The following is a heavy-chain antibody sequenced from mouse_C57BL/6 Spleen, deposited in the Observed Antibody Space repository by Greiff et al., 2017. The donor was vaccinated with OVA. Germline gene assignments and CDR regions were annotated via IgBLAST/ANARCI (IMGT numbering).Heavy chain of an antibody. D-gene: IGHD2-4*01. Sequence: QVQLQQPGAELVKPGASVKLSCKASGYTFTSYWMHWVKQRPGQGLEWIGMIHPNSGSTNYNEKFKSKATLTVDKSSSTAYMQLSSLTSEDSAVYYCARWDYDYYYAMDYWGQGTSVTVSS. CDR2: IHPNSGST. J-gene: IGHJ4*01. CDR1: GYTFTSYW. V-gene: IGHV1-64*01. CDR3: ARWDYDYYYAMDY.